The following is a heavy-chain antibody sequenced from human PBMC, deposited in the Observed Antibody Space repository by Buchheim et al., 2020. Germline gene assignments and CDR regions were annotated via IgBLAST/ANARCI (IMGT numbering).Heavy chain of an antibody. J-gene: IGHJ4*02. V-gene: IGHV4-30-4*01. CDR2: IYYSGST. Sequence: QVQLQESGPGLVKPSQTLSLTCTVSGGSISSGDYYWSWIRQPPGKGLEWIGYIYYSGSTYYNPSPKSRVTISVDTSKNKFSLMLSSVTAADTAVYYCARVPMVYAIPDYFDYWGQGTL. CDR3: ARVPMVYAIPDYFDY. D-gene: IGHD2-8*01. CDR1: GGSISSGDYY.